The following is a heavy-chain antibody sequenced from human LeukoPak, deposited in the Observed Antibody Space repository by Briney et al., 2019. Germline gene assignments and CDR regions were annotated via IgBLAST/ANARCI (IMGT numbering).Heavy chain of an antibody. Sequence: KSSETLSLTCTVSGGSISSYYWSWIRQPPGKGLEWIGYIYYSGSTNYNPSLKSRVTISVDMSKNQFSLKLSSVTAADTAVYHCARHVSRGAPFDYWGQGTLVTVSS. CDR1: GGSISSYY. CDR3: ARHVSRGAPFDY. D-gene: IGHD3-16*01. CDR2: IYYSGST. V-gene: IGHV4-59*08. J-gene: IGHJ4*02.